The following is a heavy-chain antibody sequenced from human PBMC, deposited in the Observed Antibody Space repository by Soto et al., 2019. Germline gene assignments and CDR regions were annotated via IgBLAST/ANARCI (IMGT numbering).Heavy chain of an antibody. Sequence: EVQLVESGGGLVQPGGSLRLSCAASGFTFSSYWMSWVRQAPGKGLEWVANIKQDGSEKYYVDSVKGRFTISRDNAKNSLYLQMNSLRAEDTAVYYCARDYLRFFGPTELGYWGQGTLVTVSS. CDR3: ARDYLRFFGPTELGY. V-gene: IGHV3-7*01. D-gene: IGHD3-3*01. CDR2: IKQDGSEK. J-gene: IGHJ4*02. CDR1: GFTFSSYW.